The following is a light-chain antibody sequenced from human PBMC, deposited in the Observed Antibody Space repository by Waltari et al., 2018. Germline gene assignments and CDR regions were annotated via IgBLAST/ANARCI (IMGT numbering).Light chain of an antibody. Sequence: QSALTQPASVSGSPGQSITISCSETSGDINNFNYVSWYQQQSGKAPRVIIYDVSNRPSGVSTRFSGSKAGNTASLTISGLQPEDDADYYCSSYTSNNNKLFGGGTRLTVL. V-gene: IGLV2-14*03. CDR3: SSYTSNNNKL. J-gene: IGLJ2*01. CDR1: SGDINNFNY. CDR2: DVS.